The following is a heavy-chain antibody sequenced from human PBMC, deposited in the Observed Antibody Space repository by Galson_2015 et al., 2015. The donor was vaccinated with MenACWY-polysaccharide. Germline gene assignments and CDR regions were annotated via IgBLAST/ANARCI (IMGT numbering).Heavy chain of an antibody. V-gene: IGHV4-61*02. Sequence: TLSLTCTVSGGSISGGSYYWSWIRQPAGKGLEWIGRIYKSGSTNYNPSLKSRVTISVDTSKNQFSLKLSSVTAADTAVFYCARVSYQDAFDIWGQGTMVTVSS. J-gene: IGHJ3*02. CDR3: ARVSYQDAFDI. D-gene: IGHD1-26*01. CDR2: IYKSGST. CDR1: GGSISGGSYY.